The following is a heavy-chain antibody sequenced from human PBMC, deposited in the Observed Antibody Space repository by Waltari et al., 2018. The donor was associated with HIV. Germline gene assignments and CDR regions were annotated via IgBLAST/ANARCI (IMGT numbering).Heavy chain of an antibody. CDR3: ARSVSAAAAPRDYYYYYGMDV. D-gene: IGHD6-13*01. CDR2: IIPIFGTA. Sequence: QVQLVQSGAEVKKPGSSVKVSCKASGGTFSSYAISWVRQAPGQGLEWMGGIIPIFGTANYAQKFQGRVTITADESTSTAYMELSSLRSEDTAVYYCARSVSAAAAPRDYYYYYGMDVWGQGTTVTVSS. J-gene: IGHJ6*02. V-gene: IGHV1-69*01. CDR1: GGTFSSYA.